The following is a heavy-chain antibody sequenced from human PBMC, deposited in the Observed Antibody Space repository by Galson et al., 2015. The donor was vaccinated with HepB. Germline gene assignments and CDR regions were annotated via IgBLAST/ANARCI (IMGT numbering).Heavy chain of an antibody. Sequence: QSGAEVKKPGESLKISCKGSGYSFTSYWIGWVRQMPGKGLEWMGIIYPGDSDTRYSPSFQGQVTISADKSISTAYLQWSSLKASDTAMYYCARQRIRDYYDSRAFDPWGQGTLVTVSS. CDR1: GYSFTSYW. D-gene: IGHD3-22*01. CDR3: ARQRIRDYYDSRAFDP. V-gene: IGHV5-51*01. J-gene: IGHJ5*02. CDR2: IYPGDSDT.